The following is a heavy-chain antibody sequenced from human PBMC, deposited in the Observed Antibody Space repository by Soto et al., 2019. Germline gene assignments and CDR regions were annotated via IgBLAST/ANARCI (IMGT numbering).Heavy chain of an antibody. CDR1: GFSLSTSGMC. CDR3: ARIPDLDSSGGLYYFDY. J-gene: IGHJ4*02. Sequence: SGPTLVNPTQTLTLTCTFSGFSLSTSGMCVSWIRQPPGKALEWLARIDWDDDKYYSTSLKTRLTISKDTSKNQVVLTMTNMDPVDTATYYCARIPDLDSSGGLYYFDYWGQGTLVTVSS. CDR2: IDWDDDK. D-gene: IGHD6-25*01. V-gene: IGHV2-70*11.